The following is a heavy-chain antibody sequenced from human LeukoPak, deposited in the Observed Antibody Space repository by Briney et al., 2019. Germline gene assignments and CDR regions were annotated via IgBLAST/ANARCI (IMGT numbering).Heavy chain of an antibody. CDR1: EYTFTNYW. CDR2: IYPDDSDT. Sequence: GESLKISCKGSEYTFTNYWIGWVRQMPGKGLEWMGIIYPDDSDTRYSPSFRGQVTISADKSISTAYLQWSSLKASDTAIYYCARAAVEPTIYYFDFWGPGTQVTVSS. D-gene: IGHD6-19*01. J-gene: IGHJ4*02. V-gene: IGHV5-51*01. CDR3: ARAAVEPTIYYFDF.